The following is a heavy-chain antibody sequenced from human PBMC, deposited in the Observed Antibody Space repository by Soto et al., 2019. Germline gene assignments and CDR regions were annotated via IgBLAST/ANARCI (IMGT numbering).Heavy chain of an antibody. CDR3: ARAPRGRGYSYGTHFDY. Sequence: SVKVSCKASGGTFSSYAISWVRQAPGQGLEWMGGIIPIFGTANYAQKFQGRVTITADESTSTAYMELSSLRSEDTAVYYCARAPRGRGYSYGTHFDYWGQGTLVTVSS. V-gene: IGHV1-69*13. J-gene: IGHJ4*02. CDR1: GGTFSSYA. D-gene: IGHD5-18*01. CDR2: IIPIFGTA.